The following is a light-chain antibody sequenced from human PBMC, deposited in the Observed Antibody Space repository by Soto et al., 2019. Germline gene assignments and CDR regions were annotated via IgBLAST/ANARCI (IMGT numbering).Light chain of an antibody. CDR3: RSYTISSTVV. J-gene: IGLJ2*01. Sequence: QSALTQPASMSGSPGQSITISCTPSSSYLSSYNYVSWYQQHTGKAPRLIIYDVSSRPSGISNRFSGSKSGNTVSLTISGIQAEDEADYFCRSYTISSTVVFGGGTKLTVL. V-gene: IGLV2-14*03. CDR1: SSYLSSYNY. CDR2: DVS.